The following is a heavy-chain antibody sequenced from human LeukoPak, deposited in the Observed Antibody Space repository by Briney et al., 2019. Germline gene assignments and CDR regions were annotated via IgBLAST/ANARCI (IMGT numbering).Heavy chain of an antibody. J-gene: IGHJ4*02. Sequence: GGSLRLSCAASGFTVSSNYMSWVRQAPGKGLEWVSVIYSGGSTYYADSVKGRFTISRHNSKNTLYLQMNSLRAEDTAVYYCARVLTNQVLNGYYFDYWGQGTLVTVSA. CDR1: GFTVSSNY. CDR3: ARVLTNQVLNGYYFDY. CDR2: IYSGGST. D-gene: IGHD2-2*01. V-gene: IGHV3-53*04.